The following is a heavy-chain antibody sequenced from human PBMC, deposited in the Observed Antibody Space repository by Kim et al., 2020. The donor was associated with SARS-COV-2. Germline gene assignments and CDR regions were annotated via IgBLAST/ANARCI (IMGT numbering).Heavy chain of an antibody. CDR2: FDPEDGET. CDR3: ATGVAVAVTPSDYYYYYGMDV. CDR1: GYTLTELS. Sequence: ASVKVSCKVSGYTLTELSMHWVRQAPGKGLEWMGGFDPEDGETIYAQKFQGRVTMTEDTSTDTAYMELSSLRSEDTAVYYCATGVAVAVTPSDYYYYYGMDVWGQGTTVTVSS. D-gene: IGHD6-19*01. J-gene: IGHJ6*02. V-gene: IGHV1-24*01.